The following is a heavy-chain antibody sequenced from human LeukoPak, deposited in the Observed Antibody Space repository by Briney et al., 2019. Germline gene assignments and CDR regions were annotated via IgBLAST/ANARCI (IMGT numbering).Heavy chain of an antibody. D-gene: IGHD2-21*02. CDR1: GYSISSGDY. V-gene: IGHV4-38-2*01. J-gene: IGHJ5*02. Sequence: SETLSLTCAVSGYSISSGDYWGWIRPPPGKGLEWIGIIYHSGSTHYNPSLKSRVTISVDTSKNQFSLKLSSVTAADTAVYYCARNTTEVVTAKWFDPWGQGTLVTVSS. CDR2: IYHSGST. CDR3: ARNTTEVVTAKWFDP.